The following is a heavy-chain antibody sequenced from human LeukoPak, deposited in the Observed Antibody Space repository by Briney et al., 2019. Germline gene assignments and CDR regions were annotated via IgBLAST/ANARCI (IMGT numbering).Heavy chain of an antibody. CDR1: GFTFSSYS. D-gene: IGHD6-19*01. J-gene: IGHJ3*02. V-gene: IGHV3-21*01. Sequence: GGSLRLSCAASGFTFSSYSMNWVRQAPGKGLEWVSSISSSSSYIYYADSVKGRFTISRDNAKNSLYLQMNSLRAEDTAVYYCARGGSKWLATGDAFDIWGQGTMVTVSS. CDR2: ISSSSSYI. CDR3: ARGGSKWLATGDAFDI.